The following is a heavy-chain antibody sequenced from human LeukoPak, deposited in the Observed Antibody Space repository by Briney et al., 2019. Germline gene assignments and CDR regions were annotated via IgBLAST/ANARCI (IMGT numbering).Heavy chain of an antibody. CDR3: AREGIQLWSTFDY. D-gene: IGHD5-18*01. J-gene: IGHJ4*02. Sequence: ASVKVSCKASGYTFTSYAMHWVRQAPGQRLEWMGWINAGNGNTKYSQKFQGRVTITRDTSASTAYMELSSLRSEDTAVYYCAREGIQLWSTFDYWGQGTLVTVSS. V-gene: IGHV1-3*01. CDR2: INAGNGNT. CDR1: GYTFTSYA.